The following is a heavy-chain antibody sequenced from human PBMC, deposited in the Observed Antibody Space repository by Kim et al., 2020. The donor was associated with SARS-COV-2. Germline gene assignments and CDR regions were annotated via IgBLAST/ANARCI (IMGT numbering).Heavy chain of an antibody. V-gene: IGHV3-74*01. CDR1: GFTVSTYW. J-gene: IGHJ4*02. CDR3: TRDPV. Sequence: GGSLRLSCTASGFTVSTYWMHWVRQAPGKGLVWVSRINGDGSSTYYADFVRGRFTVSRDNAKNTLYLQMNSLSAEDAGVYYCTRDPVWGQGTLVTVSS. CDR2: INGDGSST.